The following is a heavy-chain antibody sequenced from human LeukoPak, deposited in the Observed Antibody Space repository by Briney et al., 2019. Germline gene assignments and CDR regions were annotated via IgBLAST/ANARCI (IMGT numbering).Heavy chain of an antibody. CDR3: ARQTGSGLFILP. Sequence: SETLSLTCTVSGGSISSYYWSWIRLPPGKGLEWIGYIYYSGSTYYNASLKSQVSISIDTSKNQFSLRLTSVTAADTAVYYCARQTGSGLFILPGGQGTLVTVSS. CDR2: IYYSGST. D-gene: IGHD3/OR15-3a*01. CDR1: GGSISSYY. J-gene: IGHJ4*02. V-gene: IGHV4-59*08.